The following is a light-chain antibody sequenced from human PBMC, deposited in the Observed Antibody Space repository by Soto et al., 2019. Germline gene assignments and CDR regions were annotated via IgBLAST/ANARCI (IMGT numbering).Light chain of an antibody. J-gene: IGKJ1*01. Sequence: DIEMTQSPSSLSSSVGDIFTITCRASQSITSYLNWFQQKPGKAPYLLISDVSSLERGVPSRFSGSGSGTEFTLTISSMQPDDFATFYCQQYNGYSRTFGQGTKVDIK. CDR3: QQYNGYSRT. CDR2: DVS. V-gene: IGKV1-5*01. CDR1: QSITSY.